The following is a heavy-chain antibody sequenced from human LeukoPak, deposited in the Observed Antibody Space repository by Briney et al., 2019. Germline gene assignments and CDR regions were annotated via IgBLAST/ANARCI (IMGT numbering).Heavy chain of an antibody. V-gene: IGHV3-23*01. D-gene: IGHD1-7*01. CDR1: GFTFSSYA. CDR2: ISGSGGST. CDR3: AKEGPIPATRDQISNWFDP. Sequence: GGSLRLSCAASGFTFSSYAMSWVRQAPGKGLEWVSAISGSGGSTFYADSAKGRFTISRDNPKNMLYLQMNSLRAEDTAVYYCAKEGPIPATRDQISNWFDPWGQGTLVTVSS. J-gene: IGHJ5*02.